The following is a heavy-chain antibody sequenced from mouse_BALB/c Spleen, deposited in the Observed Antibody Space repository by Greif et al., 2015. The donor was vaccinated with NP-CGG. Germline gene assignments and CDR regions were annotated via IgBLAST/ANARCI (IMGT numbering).Heavy chain of an antibody. V-gene: IGHV1S81*02. CDR3: ASSMITRAY. Sequence: QVQLQQSGAELVKPGASVKLSCKASGYTFTSYWMHWVKQRPGQGLEWIGEINPSNGRTNYNEKFKSKATLTVDKSSSTAYMQLSSLTSGDSAVYYCASSMITRAYWGQGTLVTVSA. CDR2: INPSNGRT. D-gene: IGHD2-4*01. J-gene: IGHJ3*01. CDR1: GYTFTSYW.